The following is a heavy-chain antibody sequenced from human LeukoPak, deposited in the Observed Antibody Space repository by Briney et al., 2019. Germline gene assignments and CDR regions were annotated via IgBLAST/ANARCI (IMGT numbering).Heavy chain of an antibody. CDR1: GFTFSSYA. V-gene: IGHV3-23*01. CDR2: VSDST. D-gene: IGHD5-12*01. Sequence: GGSLRLSCAASGFTFSSYAMRWVRQAPGKGLEWVSTVSDSTYYADSVKGRFTVSRDDSKNTVYLQMNGLRAEDTAPYYCTKGGQWRRYYFDSWGQGTLVTVSS. CDR3: TKGGQWRRYYFDS. J-gene: IGHJ4*02.